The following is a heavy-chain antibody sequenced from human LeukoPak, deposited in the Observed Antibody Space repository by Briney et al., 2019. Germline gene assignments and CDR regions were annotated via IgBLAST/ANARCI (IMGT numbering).Heavy chain of an antibody. CDR3: ARDPTPSYSSGWARWDYFDY. Sequence: GGSLRLSCAASGFTVSSKYMNWVRQAPGKGLEWVSVIYSGGSTKYADSVKGRFTISRDNSKNTLYLQMNSLRAEDTAVYYCARDPTPSYSSGWARWDYFDYWGQGTLVTVSS. D-gene: IGHD6-25*01. CDR1: GFTVSSKY. V-gene: IGHV3-53*01. CDR2: IYSGGST. J-gene: IGHJ4*02.